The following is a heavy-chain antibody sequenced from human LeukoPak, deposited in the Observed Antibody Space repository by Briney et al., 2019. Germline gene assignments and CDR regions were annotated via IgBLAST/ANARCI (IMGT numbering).Heavy chain of an antibody. CDR2: IYHGGST. CDR1: GYSISSGYY. Sequence: SETLSLTCTVSGYSISSGYYWGWIRQPPGKGLEWIGSIYHGGSTYYNPSLKSRVTISVDTSKNQFSLKLSSVTAADTAVYYCARDNIVVVAATKAYYFDYWGQGTLVTVSS. CDR3: ARDNIVVVAATKAYYFDY. V-gene: IGHV4-38-2*02. J-gene: IGHJ4*02. D-gene: IGHD2-15*01.